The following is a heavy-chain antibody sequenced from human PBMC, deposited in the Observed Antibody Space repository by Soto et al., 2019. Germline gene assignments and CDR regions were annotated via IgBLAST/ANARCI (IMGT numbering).Heavy chain of an antibody. Sequence: KFQGRVTITKDTSTDTAYMELSSLRSEDTAVYYCATWPLHLGELSFDFWGQGTLVTVSS. V-gene: IGHV1-24*01. J-gene: IGHJ5*01. CDR3: ATWPLHLGELSFDF. D-gene: IGHD3-16*02.